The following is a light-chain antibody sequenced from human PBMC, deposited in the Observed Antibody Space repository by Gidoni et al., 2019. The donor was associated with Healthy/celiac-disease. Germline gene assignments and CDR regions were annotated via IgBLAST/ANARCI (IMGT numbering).Light chain of an antibody. Sequence: IVLTQSPGTLSLSPGARATLSCRASQSVSSSYLAWYQQNPGQAPMLLIYGASSRATGIPDMCSCRGSGTDFTLTISRLEPEDFAVYYCQQYGSSVTFGQGTKVEIK. V-gene: IGKV3-20*01. CDR3: QQYGSSVT. CDR1: QSVSSSY. J-gene: IGKJ1*01. CDR2: GAS.